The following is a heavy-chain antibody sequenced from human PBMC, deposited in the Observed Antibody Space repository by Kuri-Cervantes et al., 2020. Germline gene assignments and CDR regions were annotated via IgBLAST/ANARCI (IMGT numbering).Heavy chain of an antibody. J-gene: IGHJ4*02. D-gene: IGHD3-22*01. CDR2: IKQDGSEK. Sequence: GGSLRLSCAAFGFTFSSYGMHWVRQAPGKGLEWVANIKQDGSEKYYVDSVKGRFTISRDNAKNSLYLQMNSLRAEDTAVYYCARDRDPYYYDSSGYYDYWGQGTLVTVSS. V-gene: IGHV3-7*01. CDR3: ARDRDPYYYDSSGYYDY. CDR1: GFTFSSYG.